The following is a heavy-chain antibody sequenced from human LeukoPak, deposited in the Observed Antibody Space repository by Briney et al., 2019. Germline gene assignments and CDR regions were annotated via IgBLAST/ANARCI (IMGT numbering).Heavy chain of an antibody. CDR1: GYTFTGYY. Sequence: GASVKVSCKASGYTFTGYYMHWVRQAPGQGLEWMGWINPNSGGANYAQKFQGWVTMTRDTSISTAYMGPSRLRSDDTAVYYCARTEVVPYYYYYGMDVWGQGTTVTVSS. D-gene: IGHD2-2*01. V-gene: IGHV1-2*04. CDR3: ARTEVVPYYYYYGMDV. CDR2: INPNSGGA. J-gene: IGHJ6*02.